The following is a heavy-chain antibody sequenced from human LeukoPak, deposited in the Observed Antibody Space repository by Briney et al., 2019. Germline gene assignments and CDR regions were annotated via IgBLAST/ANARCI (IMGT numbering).Heavy chain of an antibody. J-gene: IGHJ6*02. CDR2: IYYSGST. CDR3: ARDLRSYSSSEYYYYGMDV. V-gene: IGHV4-59*01. CDR1: GGSISSYY. Sequence: SETLSLTCTVSGGSISSYYWSWIRQPPGKGLEWIGYIYYSGSTNYNPSLKSRVTISVDTSKNRFSLKLSSVTAADTAVYYCARDLRSYSSSEYYYYGMDVWGQGTTVTVSS. D-gene: IGHD6-6*01.